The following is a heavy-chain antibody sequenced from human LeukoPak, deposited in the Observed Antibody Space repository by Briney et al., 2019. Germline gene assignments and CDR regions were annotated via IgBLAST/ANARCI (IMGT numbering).Heavy chain of an antibody. CDR3: ARDSQPIQLWLLVYYYGMDV. D-gene: IGHD5-18*01. CDR1: GFTFSSYA. V-gene: IGHV3-30-3*01. J-gene: IGHJ6*02. CDR2: ISYDGSNK. Sequence: GRSLRLSCAAAGFTFSSYAMHWVRQAPGKGLEWVAVISYDGSNKYYADSVKGRFTISRDNSKNTLYLQMNSLRAEDTAVYYCARDSQPIQLWLLVYYYGMDVWGQGTTVTVSS.